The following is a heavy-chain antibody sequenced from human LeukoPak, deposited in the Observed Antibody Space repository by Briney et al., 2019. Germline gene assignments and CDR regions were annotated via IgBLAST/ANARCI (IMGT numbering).Heavy chain of an antibody. Sequence: GGSLRLSCAASGFTVSSNYMSWVRQAPGKGLEWVSVIYSGGSTYYADSVKGRFTISRDNSKNTLYLQMNSLRAEDTAVYYCAREIPPNSSGYYEPDAFDIWGQGTMVTVSS. J-gene: IGHJ3*02. V-gene: IGHV3-66*01. D-gene: IGHD3-22*01. CDR1: GFTVSSNY. CDR2: IYSGGST. CDR3: AREIPPNSSGYYEPDAFDI.